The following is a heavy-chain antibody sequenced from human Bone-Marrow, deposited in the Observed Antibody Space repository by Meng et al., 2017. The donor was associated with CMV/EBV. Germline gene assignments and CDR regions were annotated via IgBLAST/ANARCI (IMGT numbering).Heavy chain of an antibody. Sequence: SVKVSCKASGGSFSSYAISWVRQAPGQGLEWMGGIIPTFGTANYAQKFQGRVTITTDESTSTAYKELSSLRSEDTAVYYCTRGGGFWSGLYYYYGMDVWGQGTTVTVSS. V-gene: IGHV1-69*05. J-gene: IGHJ6*02. D-gene: IGHD3-3*01. CDR2: IIPTFGTA. CDR1: GGSFSSYA. CDR3: TRGGGFWSGLYYYYGMDV.